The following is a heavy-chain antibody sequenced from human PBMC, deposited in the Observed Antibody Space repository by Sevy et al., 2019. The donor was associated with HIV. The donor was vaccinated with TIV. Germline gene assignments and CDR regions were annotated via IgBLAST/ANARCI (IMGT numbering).Heavy chain of an antibody. CDR1: GFIFSRYW. Sequence: GGSLRLSCAASGFIFSRYWMTWVRQAPGKGLEWVANIKQDGSEKYYVDSVKGRFTISRDNAKNSLYLQMNSLRAEDTAVYYCARDRGYCSGGSCYTWDSYGMDVWGQGTTVTVSS. CDR2: IKQDGSEK. CDR3: ARDRGYCSGGSCYTWDSYGMDV. D-gene: IGHD2-15*01. V-gene: IGHV3-7*03. J-gene: IGHJ6*02.